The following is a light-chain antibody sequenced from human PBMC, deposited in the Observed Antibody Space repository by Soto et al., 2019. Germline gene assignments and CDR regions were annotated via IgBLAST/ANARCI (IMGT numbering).Light chain of an antibody. V-gene: IGLV3-21*04. Sequence: SYELTQPPSVSVAPGKTARITCGGNNIGSKSVHWYQQKPGQAPVLVIYYDNDRPSGIPERFSGSNSGNTATLTISRVEAGDDAGYYCQVWDSSSDHVVFGGGTKVTVL. CDR1: NIGSKS. J-gene: IGLJ2*01. CDR3: QVWDSSSDHVV. CDR2: YDN.